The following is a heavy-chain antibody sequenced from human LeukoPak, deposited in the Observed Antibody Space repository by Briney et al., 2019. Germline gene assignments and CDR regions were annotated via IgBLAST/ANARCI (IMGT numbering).Heavy chain of an antibody. J-gene: IGHJ4*02. CDR2: ISYDGSNK. CDR1: GFTFSGYA. D-gene: IGHD6-19*01. Sequence: PGGSLRLSCAASGFTFSGYAMHWVRQAPGKGLEWVAVISYDGSNKYYADSVKGRFTISRDNSKNSLYLQMNSLRTEDTALYYCAKDIGSSGVGGFDYWGQGTLVTVSS. V-gene: IGHV3-30-3*01. CDR3: AKDIGSSGVGGFDY.